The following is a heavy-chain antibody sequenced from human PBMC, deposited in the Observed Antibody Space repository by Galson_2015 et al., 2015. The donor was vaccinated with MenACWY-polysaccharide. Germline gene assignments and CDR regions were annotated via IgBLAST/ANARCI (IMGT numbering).Heavy chain of an antibody. Sequence: SLRLSCAASGFTFSSYSMNWIRQAPGKGLEWVSYISGSSSPIYYADSVKGRFTISRDNSKNTLSLQMNSLRAEDTAVYYCARVRYSTGKYQFDYWGQGTLVAVSS. CDR1: GFTFSSYS. J-gene: IGHJ4*02. V-gene: IGHV3-48*01. CDR2: ISGSSSPI. CDR3: ARVRYSTGKYQFDY. D-gene: IGHD2-2*01.